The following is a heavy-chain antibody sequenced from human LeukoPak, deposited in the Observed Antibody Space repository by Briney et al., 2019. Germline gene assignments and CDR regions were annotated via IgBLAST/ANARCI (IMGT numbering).Heavy chain of an antibody. CDR3: ARKAVAGAFDI. J-gene: IGHJ3*02. Sequence: SETLSLTCTVSGGSISSYYWSWIRQPPGKGLEWIGYIYYSGSTNYNPSLKSRVTISVDTSKNQFSLKLSSVTAADTAVYYCARKAVAGAFDIWGQGTMVTVSS. CDR2: IYYSGST. CDR1: GGSISSYY. V-gene: IGHV4-59*12. D-gene: IGHD6-19*01.